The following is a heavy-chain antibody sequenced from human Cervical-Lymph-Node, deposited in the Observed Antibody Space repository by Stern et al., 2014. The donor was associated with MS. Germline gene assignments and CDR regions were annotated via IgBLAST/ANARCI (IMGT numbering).Heavy chain of an antibody. Sequence: VQLEESGAEVKKPGASVKVSCKASGYTFTSYGISWVRQAPGQGLEWMGWISAYNGNTNYAQKLQGRVTMTTDTSTSTAYMELRSLRSDDTAVYYCARERPIYGGNYYTRTFDYWGQGTLVTVSS. CDR3: ARERPIYGGNYYTRTFDY. CDR2: ISAYNGNT. V-gene: IGHV1-18*01. D-gene: IGHD1-26*01. J-gene: IGHJ4*02. CDR1: GYTFTSYG.